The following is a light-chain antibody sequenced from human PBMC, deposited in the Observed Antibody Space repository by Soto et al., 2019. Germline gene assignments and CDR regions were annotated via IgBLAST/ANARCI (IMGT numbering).Light chain of an antibody. CDR1: QSVSSTL. Sequence: EIVLTQSPVALSLSPGERATLSCRASQSVSSTLLTWYQQRPGQPSRLLIYDASNRATGIPARFSGSGSGTDFTLTISSLEPEDFALYFCQQRNNWPPTFGGGTKVE. V-gene: IGKV3-11*01. J-gene: IGKJ4*01. CDR2: DAS. CDR3: QQRNNWPPT.